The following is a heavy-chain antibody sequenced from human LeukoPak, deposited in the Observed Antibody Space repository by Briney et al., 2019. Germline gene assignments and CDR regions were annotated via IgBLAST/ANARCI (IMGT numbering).Heavy chain of an antibody. D-gene: IGHD3-16*01. CDR2: ISSSSSYI. CDR1: GFTFSSDN. J-gene: IGHJ6*03. CDR3: ATLPPPHTWYYYMDV. Sequence: PGGSLRLSCAASGFTFSSDNMNWVRQAPGKGLEWVSSISSSSSYIYYADSVKGRFTISRDNAKNSLYLQMNSLRAEDTAVYYCATLPPPHTWYYYMDVWGKGTTVTISS. V-gene: IGHV3-21*01.